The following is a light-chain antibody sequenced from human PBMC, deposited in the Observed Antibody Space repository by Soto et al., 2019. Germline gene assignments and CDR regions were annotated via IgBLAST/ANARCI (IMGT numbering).Light chain of an antibody. V-gene: IGLV2-14*01. CDR2: EVS. CDR3: CSYTSANTLM. CDR1: TNDVGGYIY. J-gene: IGLJ3*02. Sequence: QSALTQPASVSGSPGQSITISCTGTTNDVGGYIYVSWYQQYPDKAPKLLIYEVSNRPSGVSNRFSGSKSGTTASLTISGHQAEDEADYYCCSYTSANTLMFGGGTKLTVL.